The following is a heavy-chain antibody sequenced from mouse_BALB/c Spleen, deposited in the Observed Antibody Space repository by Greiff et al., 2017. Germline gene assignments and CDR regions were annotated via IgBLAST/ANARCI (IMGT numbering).Heavy chain of an antibody. CDR3: ARSITTVSTPSY. V-gene: IGHV1-69*02. D-gene: IGHD1-1*01. J-gene: IGHJ2*01. CDR2: IDPSDSYT. CDR1: GYTFTSYW. Sequence: VQLQQPGAELVKPGASVKLSCKASGYTFTSYWMHWVKQRPGQGLEWIGEIDPSDSYTNYNQKFKGKATLTVDKSSSTAYMQLSSLTSEDSAVYYCARSITTVSTPSYWGQGTTLTVSS.